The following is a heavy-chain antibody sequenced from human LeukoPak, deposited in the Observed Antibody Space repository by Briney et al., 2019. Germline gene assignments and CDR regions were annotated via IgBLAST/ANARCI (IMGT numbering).Heavy chain of an antibody. D-gene: IGHD5-12*01. CDR3: AKESGYDYYYYYYMDV. CDR1: GFTFSNYA. V-gene: IGHV3-23*01. J-gene: IGHJ6*03. CDR2: ISGTGGST. Sequence: GGSLRLSCAASGFTFSNYAMSWVRQAPGKGLEWVSSISGTGGSTYYADSVKGRFTISRDNSKNTLYLQMNSLRAEDTAVYYCAKESGYDYYYYYYMDVWGKGTTVTVSS.